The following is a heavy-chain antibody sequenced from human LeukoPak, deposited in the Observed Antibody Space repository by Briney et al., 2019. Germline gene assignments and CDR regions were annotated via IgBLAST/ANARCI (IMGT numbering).Heavy chain of an antibody. V-gene: IGHV3-43*02. D-gene: IGHD3-16*01. Sequence: GGSLRLSCAASGFNFYGYAMHWVRQAPGKGLEWVSLLSGDGGSTYYGDSVKGRFTISRDNSRNTLYLQMNSLRAEDTAFYYCAKDTHVRDLWGTLGEYWGQGTLVTVSA. J-gene: IGHJ4*02. CDR2: LSGDGGST. CDR1: GFNFYGYA. CDR3: AKDTHVRDLWGTLGEY.